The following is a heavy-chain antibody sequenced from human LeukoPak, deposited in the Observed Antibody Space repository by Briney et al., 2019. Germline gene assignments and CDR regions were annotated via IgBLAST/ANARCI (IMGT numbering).Heavy chain of an antibody. D-gene: IGHD7-27*01. CDR3: ARATNWGFPLHMDV. CDR1: GFAFTDYY. Sequence: GGSLRLSCAASGFAFTDYYMSWIRQAPGKGLEWVSFIGTRDSTKYYADSVKGRFTVSRDNAENSLYLQMNSLTAEDTAVYYCARATNWGFPLHMDVWGKGNTVTVSS. V-gene: IGHV3-11*01. CDR2: IGTRDSTK. J-gene: IGHJ6*03.